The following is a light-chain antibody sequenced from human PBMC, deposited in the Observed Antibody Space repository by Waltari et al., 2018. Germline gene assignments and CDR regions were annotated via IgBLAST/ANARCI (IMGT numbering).Light chain of an antibody. Sequence: QSVVTQPPSASGTPGQRVTISCSGSSSNIGNNYVYLYQQLPGPAPNLFIHRNNQRPSVVPARFSGSNSGNAASLAISDLRSEDEADYYCAVWDDALSGAVFGGGTKLTVL. V-gene: IGLV1-47*01. CDR3: AVWDDALSGAV. J-gene: IGLJ3*02. CDR2: RNN. CDR1: SSNIGNNY.